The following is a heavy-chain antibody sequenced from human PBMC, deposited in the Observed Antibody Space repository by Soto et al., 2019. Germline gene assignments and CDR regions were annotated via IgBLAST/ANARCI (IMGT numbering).Heavy chain of an antibody. CDR2: ISYDGSSE. CDR1: GFTFSSYA. V-gene: IGHV3-30-3*01. D-gene: IGHD2-2*01. J-gene: IGHJ4*02. CDR3: GRCTSTSCHLGSDY. Sequence: QVQFVESGGGVVQPGRSLRLSCAASGFTFSSYAMNWVRQAPGKGLEWVALISYDGSSEYYADSVKGRFTISRDSSKNTLYLQMNSLGTADTAVYYCGRCTSTSCHLGSDYWGQGTLVTVSS.